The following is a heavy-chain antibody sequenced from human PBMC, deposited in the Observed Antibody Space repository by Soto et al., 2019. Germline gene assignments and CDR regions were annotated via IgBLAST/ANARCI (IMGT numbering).Heavy chain of an antibody. Sequence: PSETLSLTCTVSGGSISSYYWNWIRQPPGRGLEWIGYIYHSGSTSYNPSLKSQVTISVDMSKSQVSLKVSSVTAADTAVYYCARGLSYYDTTGYYSEPLDFWGPGTLVTVSS. CDR1: GGSISSYY. V-gene: IGHV4-59*01. CDR3: ARGLSYYDTTGYYSEPLDF. J-gene: IGHJ4*02. D-gene: IGHD3-22*01. CDR2: IYHSGST.